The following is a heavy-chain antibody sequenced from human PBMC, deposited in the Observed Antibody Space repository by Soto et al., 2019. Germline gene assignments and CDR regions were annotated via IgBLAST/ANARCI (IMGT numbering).Heavy chain of an antibody. CDR1: GYGFTTYG. V-gene: IGHV1-18*01. J-gene: IGHJ4*02. D-gene: IGHD1-1*01. CDR3: ARWRYGDY. CDR2: ISAHNGNT. Sequence: QVHLVQSGAEVKKPGASVKVSCKGSGYGFTTYGITWVRQAPGQGLEWMAWISAHNGNTNYAPKVQGRVTVTRDTTTSTAYMALRSLRYDATAVYYCARWRYGDYWGQGALVTVSS.